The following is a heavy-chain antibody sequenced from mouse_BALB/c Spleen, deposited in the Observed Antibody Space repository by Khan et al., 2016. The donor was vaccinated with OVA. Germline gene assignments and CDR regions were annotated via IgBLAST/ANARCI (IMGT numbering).Heavy chain of an antibody. D-gene: IGHD2-3*01. CDR3: ERDGSRYNYAMDY. CDR2: ISYSGST. Sequence: VQLKQSGPGLVKPSQSLSLTCTVTGYSITSDYAWNWIRQFPGNTLEWMGYISYSGSTNYNPSLKSRISINRDTSKNQFILQLNSVTTEDTATYYCERDGSRYNYAMDYWGQGTSVTVSS. J-gene: IGHJ4*01. V-gene: IGHV3-2*02. CDR1: GYSITSDYA.